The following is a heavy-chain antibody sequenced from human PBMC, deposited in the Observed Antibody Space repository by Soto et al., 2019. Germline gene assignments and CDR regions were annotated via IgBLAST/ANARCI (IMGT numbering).Heavy chain of an antibody. Sequence: SVKVSCKASGGTFSSYAISWVRQAPGQGLEWMGGIIPIFGTANYAQKFQGRVTITADESTSTAYMELSSLRSEDTAVYYCARELPQRQGRNMDVWGQGTTVTVSS. CDR3: ARELPQRQGRNMDV. D-gene: IGHD1-1*01. V-gene: IGHV1-69*13. CDR2: IIPIFGTA. J-gene: IGHJ6*02. CDR1: GGTFSSYA.